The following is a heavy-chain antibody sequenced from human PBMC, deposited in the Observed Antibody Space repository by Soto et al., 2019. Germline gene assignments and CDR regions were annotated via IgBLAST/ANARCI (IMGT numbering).Heavy chain of an antibody. CDR3: AKETVAPDWYFYP. V-gene: IGHV3-23*01. J-gene: IGHJ2*01. Sequence: PGGSLRLSCAASGFTFRSYAMSWVRQAPGKGLEWVSGISGSGISTHYADSVKGRFTVSRDNSKNTLYLQMNSLRAEDTAVYNWAKETVAPDWYFYPWGRGNLVPVAS. D-gene: IGHD2-21*02. CDR2: ISGSGIST. CDR1: GFTFRSYA.